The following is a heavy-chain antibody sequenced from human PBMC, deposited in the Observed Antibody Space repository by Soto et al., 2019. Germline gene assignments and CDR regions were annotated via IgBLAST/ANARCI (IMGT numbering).Heavy chain of an antibody. V-gene: IGHV5-10-1*01. CDR3: ARHGVRYYHYGMDV. D-gene: IGHD3-16*01. J-gene: IGHJ6*02. CDR2: IDPTDSYT. CDR1: GNSFTNYW. Sequence: YWKGSGNSFTNYWISWVRQVPGKGLEWMGRIDPTDSYTNYSPSFQGHVTISADKSISTVYLQWNSLKASDTSMYYCARHGVRYYHYGMDVWGQGTTVTVSS.